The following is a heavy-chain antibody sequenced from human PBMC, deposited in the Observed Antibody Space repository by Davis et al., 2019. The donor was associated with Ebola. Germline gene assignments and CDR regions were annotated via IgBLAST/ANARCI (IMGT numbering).Heavy chain of an antibody. Sequence: GGSLRLSCVVSGFTLRTSAMVWVRQAPGKGLEWVASVSFDGSNKFYADSVIGRFTISRDDPKDTLYLQMSSLRIDDTAVYYCATQGGYSNGGHFDFWGRGTLVTVSS. D-gene: IGHD4-11*01. J-gene: IGHJ4*02. CDR2: VSFDGSNK. CDR3: ATQGGYSNGGHFDF. V-gene: IGHV3-30*04. CDR1: GFTLRTSA.